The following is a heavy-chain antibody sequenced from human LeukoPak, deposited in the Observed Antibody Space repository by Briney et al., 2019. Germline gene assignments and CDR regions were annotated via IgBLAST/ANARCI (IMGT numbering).Heavy chain of an antibody. CDR2: INTDGSTT. V-gene: IGHV3-74*01. CDR3: ARVNTGNWYFDL. J-gene: IGHJ2*01. CDR1: GFTFSRYW. Sequence: HPGGSLRLSCAASGFTFSRYWMHWVRQAPGKGLVWVSRINTDGSTTSYADSVRGRFTISRDNAENTVHLQMNSLGAEDTALYFCARVNTGNWYFDLWGRGTLVTVSS. D-gene: IGHD3-10*01.